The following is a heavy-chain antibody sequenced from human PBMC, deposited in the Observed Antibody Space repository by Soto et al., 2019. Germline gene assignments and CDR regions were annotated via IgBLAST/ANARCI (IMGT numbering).Heavy chain of an antibody. D-gene: IGHD3-10*01. CDR3: ARGLWFGELLSGPGKDYYYYGLDV. Sequence: SVKVSCKASGGTFSSYAISWVRQAPGQGLEWMGGIIPIFGTANYAQKFQGRVTITADESTSTAYMELSSLRSEDTAVYYCARGLWFGELLSGPGKDYYYYGLDVWGQGTTVTVSS. CDR1: GGTFSSYA. J-gene: IGHJ6*02. V-gene: IGHV1-69*13. CDR2: IIPIFGTA.